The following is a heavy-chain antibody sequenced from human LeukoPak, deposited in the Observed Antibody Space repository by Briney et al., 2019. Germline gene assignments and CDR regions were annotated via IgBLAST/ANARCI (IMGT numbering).Heavy chain of an antibody. V-gene: IGHV1-46*01. Sequence: ASVKVSCKASGYIFTSYYIHWVRQAPGQGLEWMGIINPEGDSTTYAQKFQGRVTMTSDTSTSTVYMELSSLRSEDTAVYYCARAHSRSSDFDYCGQGSLVTVSS. CDR3: ARAHSRSSDFDY. CDR2: INPEGDST. CDR1: GYIFTSYY. D-gene: IGHD3-22*01. J-gene: IGHJ4*02.